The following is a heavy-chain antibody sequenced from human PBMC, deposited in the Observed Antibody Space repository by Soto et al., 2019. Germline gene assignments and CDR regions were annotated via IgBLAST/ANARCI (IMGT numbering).Heavy chain of an antibody. CDR3: AKDVPPYSSSWYFVVTYYYGMDV. CDR2: ISYDGSNK. J-gene: IGHJ6*02. CDR1: GFTFSSYG. Sequence: HPGGSLRLSCAASGFTFSSYGMHWVRQAPGKGLEWVAVISYDGSNKYYADSVKGRFTISRDNSKNTLYLQMNSLRAEDTAVYYCAKDVPPYSSSWYFVVTYYYGMDVWGQGTTVTVSS. V-gene: IGHV3-30*18. D-gene: IGHD6-13*01.